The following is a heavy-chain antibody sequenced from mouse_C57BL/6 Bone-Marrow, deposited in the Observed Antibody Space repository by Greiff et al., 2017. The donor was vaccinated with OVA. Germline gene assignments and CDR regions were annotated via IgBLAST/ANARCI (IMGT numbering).Heavy chain of an antibody. Sequence: VMLVESGAELARPGASVKLSCKASGYTFTSYGISWVKQRPGQGLEWIGEIYPRSGNTYYNEKFKGKATLTADKSSSTAYMELRSLTSEDSAVYFCARRGWLPSYWGQGTLVTVSA. CDR1: GYTFTSYG. CDR3: ARRGWLPSY. V-gene: IGHV1-81*01. J-gene: IGHJ3*01. CDR2: IYPRSGNT. D-gene: IGHD2-3*01.